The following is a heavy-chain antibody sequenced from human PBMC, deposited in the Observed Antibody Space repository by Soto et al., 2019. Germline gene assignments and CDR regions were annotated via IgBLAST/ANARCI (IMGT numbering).Heavy chain of an antibody. V-gene: IGHV3-23*01. D-gene: IGHD1-26*01. CDR1: GFTFSSYA. J-gene: IGHJ4*02. CDR2: ISGSGGST. Sequence: EVQLLESGGGLVQPGGSLRLSCAASGFTFSSYAMRWVRQAPGQGLEWVSAISGSGGSTYYADSVKARYNISRDNSRNTLNLQLNSLRAEETVVYYCARRGSGSYYDYWGPGTLVTVSS. CDR3: ARRGSGSYYDY.